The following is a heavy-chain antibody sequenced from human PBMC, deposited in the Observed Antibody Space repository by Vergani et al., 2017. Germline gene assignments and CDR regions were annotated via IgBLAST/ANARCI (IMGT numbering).Heavy chain of an antibody. J-gene: IGHJ4*02. CDR3: AGGTTQGTYYYDSSGYVY. CDR2: IIPIFGTA. V-gene: IGHV1-69*13. Sequence: QVQLVQSGAEVKKPGSSVKVSCKASGGTFSSYAISWVRQAPGQGLEWMGRIIPIFGTANYAQKFQGRVTLPADESTSTAYMELSSLRSEDTAVYYCAGGTTQGTYYYDSSGYVYWGQGTLVTVSS. CDR1: GGTFSSYA. D-gene: IGHD3-22*01.